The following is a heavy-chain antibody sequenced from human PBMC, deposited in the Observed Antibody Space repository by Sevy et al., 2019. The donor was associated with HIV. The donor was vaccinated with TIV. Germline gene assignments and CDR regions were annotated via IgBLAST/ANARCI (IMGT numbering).Heavy chain of an antibody. V-gene: IGHV3-30*18. CDR1: GFTFSSYG. D-gene: IGHD3-10*01. CDR2: ISYDGSNK. CDR3: AKDAHYYGSRSYGVLDY. Sequence: GGSLRLSCAASGFTFSSYGMHWVRQAPGKGLEWVAVISYDGSNKYYADSVKGRFTISRDNTKNTLYLQMNRLRAEDTAMYYGAKDAHYYGSRSYGVLDYWGQGTLVTVSS. J-gene: IGHJ4*02.